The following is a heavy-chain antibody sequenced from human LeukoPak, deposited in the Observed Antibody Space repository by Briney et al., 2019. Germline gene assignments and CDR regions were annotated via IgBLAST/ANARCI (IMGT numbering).Heavy chain of an antibody. CDR2: IRYDGSNK. D-gene: IGHD2-15*01. J-gene: IGHJ4*02. CDR3: AILPPKVVVVAATRDF. V-gene: IGHV3-30*02. Sequence: GGSLRLSCAASGFIFSSYGMHWVRQAPGKGLEWVAFIRYDGSNKYYADSVKGRFTISRDNSKNTLYLQMNSLRAEDTAVYYCAILPPKVVVVAATRDFWGQGTLVTVSS. CDR1: GFIFSSYG.